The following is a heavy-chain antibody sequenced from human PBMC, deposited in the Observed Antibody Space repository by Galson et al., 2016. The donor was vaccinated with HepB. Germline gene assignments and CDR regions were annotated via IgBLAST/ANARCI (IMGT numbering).Heavy chain of an antibody. D-gene: IGHD4-17*01. CDR1: GFTFSSYA. J-gene: IGHJ4*02. V-gene: IGHV3-23*01. Sequence: SLRLSCAASGFTFSSYALNWVRQAPGKGLEWISAISGSDGRTYYADSVKGRFTISRDNSENTLFLQMNSLRDEDTAVYFCARAAGDYGNDGFPNFDYWGQGTLVTVSS. CDR3: ARAAGDYGNDGFPNFDY. CDR2: ISGSDGRT.